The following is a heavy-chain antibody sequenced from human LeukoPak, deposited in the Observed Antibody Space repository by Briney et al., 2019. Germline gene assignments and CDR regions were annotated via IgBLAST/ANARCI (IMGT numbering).Heavy chain of an antibody. CDR1: GFTFSSYG. V-gene: IGHV3-30*18. CDR3: AKDPSTVTTGVFDI. Sequence: AGGSLRLSCAASGFTFSSYGMHWVRQAPGKGLEWVAVISYDGTNKYYADSVKGRFIMSRDDSKNTLYLHMNSLRAEDTAVYYCAKDPSTVTTGVFDIWGQGTMVSVSS. D-gene: IGHD4-17*01. CDR2: ISYDGTNK. J-gene: IGHJ3*02.